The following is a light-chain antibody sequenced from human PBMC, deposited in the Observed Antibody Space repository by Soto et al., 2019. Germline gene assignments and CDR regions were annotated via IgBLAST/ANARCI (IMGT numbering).Light chain of an antibody. CDR3: QQYNSYPVT. CDR2: KAS. V-gene: IGKV1-5*03. Sequence: DIPLTQSPSTLSASVGDRVTITCRASQSISSGLAWYQQKPGKAPKLLIYKASSLESGVPSRFSGSGSGTDFTLTISSLQPDDFATYYCQQYNSYPVTFGHGTKVEIK. J-gene: IGKJ2*01. CDR1: QSISSG.